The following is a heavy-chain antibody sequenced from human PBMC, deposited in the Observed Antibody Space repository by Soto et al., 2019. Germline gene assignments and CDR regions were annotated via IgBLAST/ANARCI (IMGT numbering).Heavy chain of an antibody. CDR2: INDIGHT. Sequence: SETLSLTCGVFGGSFSGNYWSWIRQPPGEGLEWIGEINDIGHTKCNPSLKSRVTMSVDTSRNQFSLKLSSVTAADTAVYFCAHHSAWAFDSWGRGTLVTVSS. J-gene: IGHJ4*02. D-gene: IGHD5-18*01. V-gene: IGHV4-34*01. CDR3: AHHSAWAFDS. CDR1: GGSFSGNY.